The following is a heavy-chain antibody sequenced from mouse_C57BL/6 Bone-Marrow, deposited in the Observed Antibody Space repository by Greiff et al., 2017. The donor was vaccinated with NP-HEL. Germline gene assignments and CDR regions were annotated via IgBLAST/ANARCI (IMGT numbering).Heavy chain of an antibody. CDR3: ARDASY. Sequence: DVQRVESGGGLVKPGGSLKLSCAASGFTFSSYAMSWVRQTPEKRLEWVATISDGGSYTYYPDNVKGRFTISRDNAKNNLYLQMSHLKSEDTAMYYCARDASYWGQGTLVTVSA. CDR1: GFTFSSYA. V-gene: IGHV5-4*01. J-gene: IGHJ3*01. CDR2: ISDGGSYT.